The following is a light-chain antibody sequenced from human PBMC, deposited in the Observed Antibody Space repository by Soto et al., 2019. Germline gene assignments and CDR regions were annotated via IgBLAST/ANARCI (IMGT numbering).Light chain of an antibody. J-gene: IGLJ3*02. CDR1: SSDVGGYKY. V-gene: IGLV2-11*01. CDR2: DVN. CDR3: CSFAGSHSLV. Sequence: QSVLTQPRSVSGSPGQPVTISCAGTSSDVGGYKYVSWYQHHPGKAPKLMIYDVNERPSGVPDRFSGAKSGNTASLTISVLPAEDAADYFCCSFAGSHSLVFGGGTKLTVL.